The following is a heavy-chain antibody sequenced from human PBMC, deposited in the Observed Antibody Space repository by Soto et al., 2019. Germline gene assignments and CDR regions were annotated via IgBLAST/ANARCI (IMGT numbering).Heavy chain of an antibody. V-gene: IGHV3-33*01. Sequence: GGSLRLSCAASGFTFSSYGMHWVRQAPGKGLEWVAVIWYDGSNKYYADSVKGRFTISRDNSKNTLYLQMNSLRAEDTAVYYCARAPGWFGELQEPAPLDYWGQGTLVTVSS. J-gene: IGHJ4*02. CDR1: GFTFSSYG. CDR2: IWYDGSNK. D-gene: IGHD3-10*01. CDR3: ARAPGWFGELQEPAPLDY.